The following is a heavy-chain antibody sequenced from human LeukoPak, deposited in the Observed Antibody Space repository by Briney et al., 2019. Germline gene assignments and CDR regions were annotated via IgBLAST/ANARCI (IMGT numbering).Heavy chain of an antibody. CDR2: IYYSGST. V-gene: IGHV4-59*01. J-gene: IGHJ5*02. D-gene: IGHD5-18*01. CDR1: GGSIRNYY. CDR3: ARAHGYSYGYGTPFDP. Sequence: PETLSLTCTVSGGSIRNYYWSWIRQPPGKGLEWIGYIYYSGSTNYNPSLKSRVTISVDTSKNQFSLKLSSVTAADTAVYYCARAHGYSYGYGTPFDPWGQGTLVTVSS.